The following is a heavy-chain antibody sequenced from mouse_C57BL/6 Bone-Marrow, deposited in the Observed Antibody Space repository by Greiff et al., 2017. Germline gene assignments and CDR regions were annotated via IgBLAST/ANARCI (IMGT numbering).Heavy chain of an antibody. Sequence: QVQLQQPGAELVKPGASVKLSCKASGYTFTSYWMHWVKQRPGQGLEWIGMIHPNSGSTNYNEKFKSKATLTVDKSSSTTYLQLSSLTSEDSAVYYGRRRRFDCGSSYEGMGYWGKVSAVTVS. CDR2: IHPNSGST. J-gene: IGHJ4*01. V-gene: IGHV1-64*01. CDR3: RRRRFDCGSSYEGMGY. D-gene: IGHD1-1*01. CDR1: GYTFTSYW.